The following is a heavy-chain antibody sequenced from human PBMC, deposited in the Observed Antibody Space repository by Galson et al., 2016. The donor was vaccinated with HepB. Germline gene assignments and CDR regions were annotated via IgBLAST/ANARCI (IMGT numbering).Heavy chain of an antibody. CDR3: SKDMAGTTTYYDFWSADY. CDR1: GFTFSSYA. Sequence: SLSLSCAASGFTFSSYAMSWVRQAPGKGLEWVSSIGGSGSSTYYADSVKGRFTISRDNSKNTLYLQMNSLRAEDTAVYYCSKDMAGTTTYYDFWSADYWGQGSLVTVSS. CDR2: IGGSGSST. D-gene: IGHD3-3*01. J-gene: IGHJ4*02. V-gene: IGHV3-23*01.